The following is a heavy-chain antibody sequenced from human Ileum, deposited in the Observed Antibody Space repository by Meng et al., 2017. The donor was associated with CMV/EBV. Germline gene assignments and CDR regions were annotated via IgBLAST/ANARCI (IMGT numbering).Heavy chain of an antibody. CDR1: GFSFSYAW. CDR2: IKKKDDGETT. J-gene: IGHJ6*02. V-gene: IGHV3-15*01. Sequence: GESLKISCAASGFSFSYAWMIWVRQAPGKGLEWVGRIKKKDDGETTDYAAPVKGRFTISRDDSKNTLYLQLNSLKTEDTAVYYCTTDYNYYYFALDVWGQGTVVTVSS. D-gene: IGHD5-24*01. CDR3: TTDYNYYYFALDV.